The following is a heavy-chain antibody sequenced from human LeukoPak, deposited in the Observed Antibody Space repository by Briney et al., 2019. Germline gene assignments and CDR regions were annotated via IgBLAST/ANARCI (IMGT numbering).Heavy chain of an antibody. V-gene: IGHV4-34*01. CDR1: GGSFSGYY. J-gene: IGHJ5*02. CDR2: INHSGST. CDR3: ARDRYCSSTSCPNWFDP. Sequence: SETLSLTCAVYGGSFSGYYWSWIRQPPGKGLEWIGEINHSGSTNYNPSLKSRVTISVRTSKNQSSLKLNSVTAADTAVYYCARDRYCSSTSCPNWFDPWGQGTLVTVSS. D-gene: IGHD2-2*01.